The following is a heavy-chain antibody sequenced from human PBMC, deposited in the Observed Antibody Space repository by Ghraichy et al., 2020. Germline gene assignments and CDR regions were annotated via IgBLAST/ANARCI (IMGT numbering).Heavy chain of an antibody. V-gene: IGHV3-23*01. Sequence: GGSLRLSCAASGFTFTIYTMTWVRQAPGKGLEWVSAISGSGGSTYFADSVKGRFAISRDNSKNTLYLQLNSLRAEDTAVYYCAKAGSSWRLDYWGQGTLVTVSS. CDR2: ISGSGGST. D-gene: IGHD6-13*01. J-gene: IGHJ4*02. CDR1: GFTFTIYT. CDR3: AKAGSSWRLDY.